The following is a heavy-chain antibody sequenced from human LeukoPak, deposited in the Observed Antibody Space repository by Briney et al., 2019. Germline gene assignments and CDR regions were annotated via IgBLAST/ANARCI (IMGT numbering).Heavy chain of an antibody. J-gene: IGHJ4*02. CDR2: IYHSGST. D-gene: IGHD4-17*01. V-gene: IGHV4-38-2*02. Sequence: PSETLSLTCTVSGYSISSGYYWGWIRQPPGKGLEWIGSIYHSGSTYYNPSLKSRVTISVDTSKNQFSLKLSSVTAADTAVYYCARDNGDYVKVDYWGQGTLVTVSS. CDR3: ARDNGDYVKVDY. CDR1: GYSISSGYY.